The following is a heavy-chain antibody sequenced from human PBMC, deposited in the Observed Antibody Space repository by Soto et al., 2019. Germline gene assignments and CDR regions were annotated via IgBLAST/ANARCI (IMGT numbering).Heavy chain of an antibody. CDR3: ARTGVTHAFEY. D-gene: IGHD3-10*01. Sequence: ESLKISCKRAGISFPRSWIAWVRQMPGKGLECMGMIYPLDSDTRYNPSFQGQVTISVDESISTAYLHWSRQKTKVTAKYSAARTGVTHAFEYWGQGTMVTVYS. J-gene: IGHJ4*02. V-gene: IGHV5-51*01. CDR1: GISFPRSW. CDR2: IYPLDSDT.